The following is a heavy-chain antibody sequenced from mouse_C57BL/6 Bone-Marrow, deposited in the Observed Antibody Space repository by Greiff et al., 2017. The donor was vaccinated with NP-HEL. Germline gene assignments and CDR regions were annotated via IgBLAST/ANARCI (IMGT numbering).Heavy chain of an antibody. J-gene: IGHJ4*01. Sequence: QVQLQQPGAELVKPGASVKLSCKASGYTFTSYWMHWVKQRPGQGLEWIGMIHPNSGSNKYNEKFKSKATLTVDKSSSTAYMQLSSLTTEDSAVYYCANLFNTTVVAPYAMDYWGQGTSVTVSS. CDR1: GYTFTSYW. CDR2: IHPNSGSN. CDR3: ANLFNTTVVAPYAMDY. D-gene: IGHD1-1*01. V-gene: IGHV1-64*01.